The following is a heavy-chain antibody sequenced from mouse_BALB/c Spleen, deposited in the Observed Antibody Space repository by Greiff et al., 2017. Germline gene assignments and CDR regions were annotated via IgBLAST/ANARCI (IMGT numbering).Heavy chain of an antibody. J-gene: IGHJ3*01. CDR2: INPSSGYT. Sequence: VQLVESGAELARPGASVKMSCKASGYTFTSYSMHWVKQRPGQGLEWIGYINPSSGYTNYNQKFKDKATLTADKSSSTAYMQLSSLTSEDSAVYYGARRGYGNYDWFAYWGQGTRVTVAA. D-gene: IGHD2-1*01. V-gene: IGHV1-4*01. CDR1: GYTFTSYS. CDR3: ARRGYGNYDWFAY.